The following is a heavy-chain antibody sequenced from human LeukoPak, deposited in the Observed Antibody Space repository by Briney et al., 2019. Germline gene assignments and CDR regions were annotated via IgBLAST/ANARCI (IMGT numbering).Heavy chain of an antibody. V-gene: IGHV3-23*01. Sequence: GSLRLSCAASGFTFSSYAMSWVRQAPGKGLEWVSAIIGSGGSTYYGSGGTTYYADSVKGRFTISRDNAKSSLYLQMNSLRAEDTAVYYCARDHAWAHDYWGQGTLVTVSS. D-gene: IGHD7-27*01. CDR1: GFTFSSYA. CDR2: IIGSGGSTYYGSGGTT. J-gene: IGHJ4*02. CDR3: ARDHAWAHDY.